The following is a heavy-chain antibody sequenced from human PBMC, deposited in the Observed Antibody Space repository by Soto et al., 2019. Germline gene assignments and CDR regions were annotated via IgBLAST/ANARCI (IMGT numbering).Heavy chain of an antibody. D-gene: IGHD3-10*01. J-gene: IGHJ5*02. V-gene: IGHV3-23*01. Sequence: EVQLLESGGGLVQPGGSLRLSCAASRFTFSTYAMSWVRQAPGKGLEWVSDISGSGGNTYYADSVKGRFTISRDNSKNTRYLQMNSLRAEDTAVYYCAKSAMVRGGGWFDPWGQGTLVTVSS. CDR1: RFTFSTYA. CDR2: ISGSGGNT. CDR3: AKSAMVRGGGWFDP.